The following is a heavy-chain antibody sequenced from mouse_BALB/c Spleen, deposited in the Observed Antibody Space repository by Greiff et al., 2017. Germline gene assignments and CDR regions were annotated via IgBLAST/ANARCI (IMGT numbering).Heavy chain of an antibody. D-gene: IGHD2-2*01. V-gene: IGHV5-6-5*01. J-gene: IGHJ1*01. CDR3: ARDDGYDEGYWYFDV. Sequence: DVMLVESGGGLVKPGGSLKLSCAASGFTFSSYAMSWVRQTPEKRLEWVASISSGGSTYYPDSVKGRFTISRDNARNILYLQMSSLRSEDTAMYYCARDDGYDEGYWYFDVWGAGTTVTVSS. CDR2: ISSGGST. CDR1: GFTFSSYA.